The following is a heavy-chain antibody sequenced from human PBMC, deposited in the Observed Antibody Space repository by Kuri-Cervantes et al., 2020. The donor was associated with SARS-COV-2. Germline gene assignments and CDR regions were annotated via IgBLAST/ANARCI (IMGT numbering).Heavy chain of an antibody. D-gene: IGHD2-2*01. J-gene: IGHJ6*02. V-gene: IGHV3-23*01. CDR1: GFTFSSYA. Sequence: GGSLRLSCAASGFTFSSYAMSWVRQAPGKGLEWVSAISGSGGSTYYADSVKGRFTISRDNAKNSLYLQMNSLRAEDTAVYYCASYCSSTSCYEDDYYYYGMDVWGQGTTVTVSS. CDR2: ISGSGGST. CDR3: ASYCSSTSCYEDDYYYYGMDV.